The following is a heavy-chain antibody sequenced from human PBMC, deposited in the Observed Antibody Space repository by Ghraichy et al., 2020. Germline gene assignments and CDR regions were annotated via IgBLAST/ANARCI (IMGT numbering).Heavy chain of an antibody. V-gene: IGHV4-34*01. CDR3: ARGSSGWYTEYNWFDP. CDR1: GGSFSGYY. CDR2: INHSGST. D-gene: IGHD6-19*01. Sequence: ESLNISCAVYGGSFSGYYWSWIRQPPGKGLEWIGEINHSGSTNYNPSLKSRVTISVDTSKNQFSLKLSSVTAADTAVYYCARGSSGWYTEYNWFDPWGQGTLVTVSS. J-gene: IGHJ5*02.